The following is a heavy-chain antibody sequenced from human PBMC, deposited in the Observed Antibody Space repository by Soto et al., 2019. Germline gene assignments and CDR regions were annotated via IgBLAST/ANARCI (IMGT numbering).Heavy chain of an antibody. CDR2: ISAYNGNT. D-gene: IGHD6-13*01. J-gene: IGHJ4*02. CDR3: ARDKPTLSHIAPAGQPHCFDD. Sequence: ASVKVSCKASGYTFTSYGISWVRQAPGQGLEWMGWISAYNGNTNYAQKLQGRVTMTTDTSTSTAYMELRRLRSDDTAVYYCARDKPTLSHIAPAGQPHCFDDWGQGTLVTVSS. V-gene: IGHV1-18*01. CDR1: GYTFTSYG.